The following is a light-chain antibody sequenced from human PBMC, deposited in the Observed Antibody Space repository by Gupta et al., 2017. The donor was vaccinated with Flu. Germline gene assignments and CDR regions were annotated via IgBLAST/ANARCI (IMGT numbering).Light chain of an antibody. CDR2: DVT. CDR1: SSDVGGYDY. CDR3: SAYTSSTLVVV. V-gene: IGLV2-14*01. J-gene: IGLJ2*01. Sequence: QSALTQPASVSGPPGQSITISCTGTSSDVGGYDYVSWYQQHPGKAPKLMIYDVTNRPSGVSNRFSGSKSGNTASLTISGLQAEDEADYYCSAYTSSTLVVVFGGGTKLTVL.